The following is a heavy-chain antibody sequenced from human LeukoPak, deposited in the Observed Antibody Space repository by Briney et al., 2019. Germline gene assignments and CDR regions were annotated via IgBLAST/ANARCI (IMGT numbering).Heavy chain of an antibody. CDR1: GGSFSGYY. CDR2: INHSGST. V-gene: IGHV4-34*01. D-gene: IGHD3-22*01. CDR3: ARGRYYDSSGYYGNYFDY. Sequence: SETLSLTCAVYGGSFSGYYWSWIRQPPGKGLEWIGEINHSGSTNYNPSLKSRVTISVDTSKNQFSLKLSSVTAADTAVYYCARGRYYDSSGYYGNYFDYWGQGTLVTVSS. J-gene: IGHJ4*02.